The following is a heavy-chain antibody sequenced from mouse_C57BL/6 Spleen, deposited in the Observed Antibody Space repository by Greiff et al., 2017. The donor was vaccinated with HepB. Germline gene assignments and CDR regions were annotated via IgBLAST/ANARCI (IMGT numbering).Heavy chain of an antibody. Sequence: QVTLKVSGPGILQPSQTLSLTCSFSGFSLSTFGMGVGWIRQPSGKGLEWLAHIWWDDDKYYNPALKSRLTISKDTSKNQVFLKIANVDTADTATYYCARHYYGSSSGYWYFDVWGTGTTVTVSS. CDR2: IWWDDDK. D-gene: IGHD1-1*01. CDR1: GFSLSTFGMG. CDR3: ARHYYGSSSGYWYFDV. V-gene: IGHV8-8*01. J-gene: IGHJ1*03.